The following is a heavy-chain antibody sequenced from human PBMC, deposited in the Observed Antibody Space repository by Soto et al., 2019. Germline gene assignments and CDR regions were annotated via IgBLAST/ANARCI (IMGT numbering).Heavy chain of an antibody. J-gene: IGHJ6*02. CDR3: ARLNTAMVTLNYYYGMDV. D-gene: IGHD5-18*01. CDR2: IYPGDSDT. V-gene: IGHV5-51*01. Sequence: PGESLKISCNGSGYSFTSYWIGWVRQMPGKGLEWMGIIYPGDSDTRYSPSFQGQVTISADKSISTAYLQWSSLKASDTAMYYCARLNTAMVTLNYYYGMDVWGQGTTVTVSS. CDR1: GYSFTSYW.